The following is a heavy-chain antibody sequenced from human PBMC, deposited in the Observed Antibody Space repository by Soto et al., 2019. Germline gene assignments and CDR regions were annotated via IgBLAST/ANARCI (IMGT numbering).Heavy chain of an antibody. CDR2: INSDGSST. Sequence: PGGSLRLSCAASGFTFSSYWMHWVRQAPGKGLVWVSRINSDGSSTSYADSVKGRFTISRDNAKNTLYLQMNSLRAEDTAVYYCARGPGSFHCSGGSCYSVVRLGMDVWGQGTTVTVSS. CDR3: ARGPGSFHCSGGSCYSVVRLGMDV. CDR1: GFTFSSYW. V-gene: IGHV3-74*01. D-gene: IGHD2-15*01. J-gene: IGHJ6*02.